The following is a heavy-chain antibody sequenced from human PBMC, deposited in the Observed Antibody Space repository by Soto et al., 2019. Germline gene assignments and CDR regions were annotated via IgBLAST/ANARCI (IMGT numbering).Heavy chain of an antibody. CDR3: AKMGYCSGGSCPNYYYYMDV. CDR1: GFTFSSYA. D-gene: IGHD2-15*01. Sequence: EVQLLESGGGLVQPGGSLRLSCAASGFTFSSYAMSWVRQAPGKGLEWVSAISGSGGSTYYADSVKGRFTISRDNSKNPLYLQMNSLRAEDTAVYYCAKMGYCSGGSCPNYYYYMDVWGKGTTVTVSS. V-gene: IGHV3-23*01. CDR2: ISGSGGST. J-gene: IGHJ6*03.